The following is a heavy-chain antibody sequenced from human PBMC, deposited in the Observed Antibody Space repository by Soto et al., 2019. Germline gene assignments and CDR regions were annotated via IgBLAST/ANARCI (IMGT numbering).Heavy chain of an antibody. CDR1: GFTFSDSF. CDR2: TNRGSTFT. D-gene: IGHD2-2*01. CDR3: VSGTHQADDVYDI. V-gene: IGHV3-11*06. J-gene: IGHJ3*02. Sequence: QAQLVESGGGLVKPGGSLRLSCEASGFTFSDSFMAWIRQAPGKGLEFVSYTNRGSTFTSYAVSVRGRFTISRDNAKNSLFLQMDTLRVEDTAVYYCVSGTHQADDVYDIWGQGTMVTVSP.